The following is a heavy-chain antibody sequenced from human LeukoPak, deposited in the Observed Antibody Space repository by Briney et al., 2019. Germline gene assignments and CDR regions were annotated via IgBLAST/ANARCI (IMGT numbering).Heavy chain of an antibody. Sequence: PGGSLKLSCAASGFTFDDYAMHWVRQAPGKGLEWVSGISWNSGSIGYADSVKGRFTISRDNAKNSLYLQMNSLRAEDTALYYCAKDMRALLWFGMDVWGQGTTVTVSS. CDR1: GFTFDDYA. J-gene: IGHJ6*02. D-gene: IGHD3-10*01. V-gene: IGHV3-9*01. CDR3: AKDMRALLWFGMDV. CDR2: ISWNSGSI.